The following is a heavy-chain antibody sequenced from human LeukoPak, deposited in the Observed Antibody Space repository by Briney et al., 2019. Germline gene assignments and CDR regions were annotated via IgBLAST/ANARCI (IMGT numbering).Heavy chain of an antibody. D-gene: IGHD1-26*01. V-gene: IGHV3-30-3*01. Sequence: GGSLRLSCAASGFTFSNYGMHWVRQAPGKGLEWVAVIPHDGSNKYYADSVKGRFTISRDNAKNSLYLQMNSLKAEDTAIYYCAREVGTPQAFDIWGQGTMVTVSS. CDR3: AREVGTPQAFDI. J-gene: IGHJ3*02. CDR1: GFTFSNYG. CDR2: IPHDGSNK.